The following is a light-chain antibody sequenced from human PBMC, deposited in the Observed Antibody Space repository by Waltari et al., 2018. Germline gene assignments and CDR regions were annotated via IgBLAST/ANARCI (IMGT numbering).Light chain of an antibody. J-gene: IGLJ3*02. CDR2: DVS. CDR3: NSYAGSSSWV. CDR1: SSDIGFYNY. V-gene: IGLV2-14*01. Sequence: QSALTQPASVSGSPGQSITISCTGTSSDIGFYNYVSCYQQHPGKAPKLMIYDVSERPSGVSKRFSGSKSGNTASLTSSGLQAEDEADYYCNSYAGSSSWVFGGGTKLTVL.